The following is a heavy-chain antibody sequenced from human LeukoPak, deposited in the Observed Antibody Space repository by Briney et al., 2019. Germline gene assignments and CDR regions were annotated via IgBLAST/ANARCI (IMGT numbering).Heavy chain of an antibody. CDR1: GGSFSGYY. CDR3: ARHYDFWSGYIS. CDR2: INHSGST. D-gene: IGHD3-3*01. J-gene: IGHJ4*02. V-gene: IGHV4-34*01. Sequence: SETLSLTCAVYGGSFSGYYWSWIRQPPGKGLEWIGEINHSGSTNYNPSLKSRATISVDTSKNQFSLKLSSVTAADTAVYYCARHYDFWSGYISWGQGTLVTVSS.